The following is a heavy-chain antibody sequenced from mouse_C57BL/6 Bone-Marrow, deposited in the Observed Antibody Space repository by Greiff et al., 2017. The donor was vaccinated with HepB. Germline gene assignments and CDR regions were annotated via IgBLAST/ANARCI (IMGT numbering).Heavy chain of an antibody. D-gene: IGHD2-4*01. J-gene: IGHJ2*01. CDR3: ARYDYDDPPFDY. Sequence: QVQLQQPGAELVKPGASVKLSCKASGYTFTSYWMHWVKQRPGQGLEWIGMIHPNSGSTNYNEKFKSKATLTVDKSSSTAYMQLSSLTSEDSAVYYCARYDYDDPPFDYWGQGTTLTVSS. V-gene: IGHV1-64*01. CDR2: IHPNSGST. CDR1: GYTFTSYW.